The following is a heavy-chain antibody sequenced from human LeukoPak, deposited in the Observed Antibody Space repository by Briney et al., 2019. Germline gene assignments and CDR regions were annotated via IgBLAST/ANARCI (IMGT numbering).Heavy chain of an antibody. V-gene: IGHV4-30-4*01. CDR3: ARHQAGTAFDF. CDR1: GCSISSGDYC. J-gene: IGHJ4*02. D-gene: IGHD2-21*02. Sequence: SETLSLTCTVSGCSISSGDYCWSWIRQPPGKGLEWIGYIYYSGSTYYNPSLKSRVTISVDTSKNQLSLNLPSVTAADTAVYYCARHQAGTAFDFWGQGTLVSVSS. CDR2: IYYSGST.